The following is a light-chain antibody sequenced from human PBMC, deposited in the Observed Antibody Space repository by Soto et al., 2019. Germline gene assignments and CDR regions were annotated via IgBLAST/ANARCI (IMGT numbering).Light chain of an antibody. CDR3: QQSYSSPRT. V-gene: IGKV1-39*01. CDR1: QSISTY. J-gene: IGKJ4*01. Sequence: DIQVTQSPSSLSASVGDRVTITCRASQSISTYLNWYQQKPGKAPKLLIYAAFNLQGGVPSRFSGSGSGTDFTLTISSLQPEDFAIYYCQQSYSSPRTFGGGTKVEMK. CDR2: AAF.